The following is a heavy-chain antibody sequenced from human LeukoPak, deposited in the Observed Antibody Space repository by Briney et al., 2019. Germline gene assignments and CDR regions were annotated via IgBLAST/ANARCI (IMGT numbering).Heavy chain of an antibody. CDR1: GYSFTSYW. CDR2: IYPGDSDT. Sequence: GESLKISCKGSGYSFTSYWIGWVRQMPGKGLEWVGIIYPGDSDTRYSPSFQGQVTISADKSISTAYLQWSSLKASDTAMYYCARGDTAMVATPYWFDPWGQGTLVTVSS. J-gene: IGHJ5*02. D-gene: IGHD5-18*01. V-gene: IGHV5-51*01. CDR3: ARGDTAMVATPYWFDP.